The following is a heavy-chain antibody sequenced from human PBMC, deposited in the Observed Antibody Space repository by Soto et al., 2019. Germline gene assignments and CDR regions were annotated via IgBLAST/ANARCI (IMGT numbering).Heavy chain of an antibody. CDR1: DYSIGSGYY. D-gene: IGHD3-10*01. CDR2: INHSGST. J-gene: IGHJ4*02. CDR3: ARGRGTMVRGVIAYLDY. V-gene: IGHV4-38-2*02. Sequence: SETLSLTCTVSDYSIGSGYYWGWIRQPPGKGLEWIGEINHSGSTNYNPSLKSRVTISVDTSKNQFSLKLSSVTAADTAVYYCARGRGTMVRGVIAYLDYWGQGTLVTVSS.